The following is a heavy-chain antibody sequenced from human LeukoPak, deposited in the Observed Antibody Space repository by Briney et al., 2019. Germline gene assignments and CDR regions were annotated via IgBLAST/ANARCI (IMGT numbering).Heavy chain of an antibody. CDR1: GGSISSGDYY. CDR2: IYYSGST. Sequence: SETLSLTCTVSGGSISSGDYYWSWIRQPPGKGLEWIGYIYYSGSTYCNPSLKSRVTISVDTSKNQFSLKLSSVTAADTAVYYCARRFYGSGSIDPWSQGTLSSSPQ. D-gene: IGHD3-10*01. J-gene: IGHJ5*02. CDR3: ARRFYGSGSIDP. V-gene: IGHV4-30-4*01.